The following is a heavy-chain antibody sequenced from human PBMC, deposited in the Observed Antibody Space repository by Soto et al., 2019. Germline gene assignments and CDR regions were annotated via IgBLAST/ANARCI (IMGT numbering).Heavy chain of an antibody. J-gene: IGHJ4*02. CDR2: INHSGST. CDR1: GGSFSGYY. V-gene: IGHV4-34*01. CDR3: ARDKITGLFDY. D-gene: IGHD2-8*02. Sequence: SETLSLTCAVYGGSFSGYYWTWIRQPPGTGLEWIGEINHSGSTNYNPSLKSRVTISVDTSKNQFSLKLTSETAADTAVYYCARDKITGLFDYWGQGTLVTVSS.